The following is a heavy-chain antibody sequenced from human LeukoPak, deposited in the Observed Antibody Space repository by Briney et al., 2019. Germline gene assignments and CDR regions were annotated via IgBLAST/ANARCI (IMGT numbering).Heavy chain of an antibody. J-gene: IGHJ4*02. CDR3: TTFRFLEQR. CDR2: IKSISDGGTT. CDR1: GFTFSTVW. V-gene: IGHV3-15*01. Sequence: GGSLRLSXAASGFTFSTVWMSWVRRAPGKGLEWVGRIKSISDGGTTDYAAPVKGRFTISRDDSKNIVHLQMNSLKTEDTAVYYCTTFRFLEQRGGQGSLVTVSS. D-gene: IGHD3-3*01.